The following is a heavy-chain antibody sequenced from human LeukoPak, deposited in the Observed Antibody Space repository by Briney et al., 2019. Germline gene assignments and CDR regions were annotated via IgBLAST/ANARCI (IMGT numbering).Heavy chain of an antibody. CDR2: IRSKAYGGTT. V-gene: IGHV3-49*03. CDR3: TRDPSGSSGWYVYYYYYMDV. Sequence: GGSLRLSCTASGFTFGDYAMSWFRQAPGKGLEWVGFIRSKAYGGTTEYAAYVKGRFTISRDDSKSIAYLQMNSLKTEDTAVYYCTRDPSGSSGWYVYYYYYMDVWGKGTTVTVSS. CDR1: GFTFGDYA. J-gene: IGHJ6*03. D-gene: IGHD6-19*01.